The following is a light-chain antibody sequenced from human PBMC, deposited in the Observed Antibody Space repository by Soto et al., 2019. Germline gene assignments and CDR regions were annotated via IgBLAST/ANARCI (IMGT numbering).Light chain of an antibody. Sequence: EIVMTQSPATLSVSPGERATLSCRVSQSVSSNLAWYQQKPGQAPRLLIYGASTRATGIPARFSGSGSGTEFTLTISSLQSEDFAVYYCQQYNNWPMYVFGQGTKLEIK. CDR3: QQYNNWPMYV. V-gene: IGKV3-15*01. CDR1: QSVSSN. J-gene: IGKJ2*01. CDR2: GAS.